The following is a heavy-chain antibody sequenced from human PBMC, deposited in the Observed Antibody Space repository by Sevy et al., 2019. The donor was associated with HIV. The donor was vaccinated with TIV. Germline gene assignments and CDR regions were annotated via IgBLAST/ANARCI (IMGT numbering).Heavy chain of an antibody. CDR2: TRNKADGYTT. CDR3: ATHAGIAAAGRVFDY. J-gene: IGHJ4*02. Sequence: GGSLRLSCVASGFTFSDHYMEWVRQAPGKGLEWVGRTRNKADGYTTEYAASEKGRFTISRDESKNSLYVQMNSLKAEDTAVYYCATHAGIAAAGRVFDYWGQGTLVTVSS. V-gene: IGHV3-72*01. D-gene: IGHD6-13*01. CDR1: GFTFSDHY.